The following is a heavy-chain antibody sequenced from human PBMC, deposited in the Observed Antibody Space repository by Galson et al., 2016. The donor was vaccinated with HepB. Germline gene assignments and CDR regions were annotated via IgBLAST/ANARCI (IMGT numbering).Heavy chain of an antibody. CDR1: GYTFSSYD. D-gene: IGHD7-27*01. CDR2: MTPNSGKT. J-gene: IGHJ4*02. CDR3: ARNIYGTGDFDY. Sequence: SVKVSCKASGYTFSSYDINWVRQATGQGLEWIGWMTPNSGKTGYAQKFQGRVTLIRDTSISTAYMELTGLGSEETAVYYCARNIYGTGDFDYWGQGTLVTVSS. V-gene: IGHV1-8*01.